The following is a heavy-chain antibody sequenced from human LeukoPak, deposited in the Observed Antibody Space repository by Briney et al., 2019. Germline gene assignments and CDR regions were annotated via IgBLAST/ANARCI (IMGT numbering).Heavy chain of an antibody. CDR2: INHSGST. CDR1: GGSFSGYY. CDR3: ARHHTAMANRYFDL. V-gene: IGHV4-34*01. Sequence: SETLSLTCAVYGGSFSGYYWSWIRQPPGKGLEWIGEINHSGSTNYNPSLKSRVTISEDTSKNQFSLKLSSVTAADTAVYYCARHHTAMANRYFDLWGRGTLVTVSS. D-gene: IGHD5-18*01. J-gene: IGHJ2*01.